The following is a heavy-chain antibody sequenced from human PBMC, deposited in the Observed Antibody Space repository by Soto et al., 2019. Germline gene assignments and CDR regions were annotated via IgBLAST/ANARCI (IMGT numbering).Heavy chain of an antibody. CDR3: ATYEYRTSLYGIDV. Sequence: QVQLQQWGAGLLQPSETLSLTCAVSGGSFSGYYWSWIRQSPGKGLEWIGEINHRVDTTYNPSLTRRVTISLDSSKQQFSLILSSVTAAAAAIYYCATYEYRTSLYGIDVWGQGAAVTVS. D-gene: IGHD5-12*01. J-gene: IGHJ6*02. CDR2: INHRVDT. CDR1: GGSFSGYY. V-gene: IGHV4-34*01.